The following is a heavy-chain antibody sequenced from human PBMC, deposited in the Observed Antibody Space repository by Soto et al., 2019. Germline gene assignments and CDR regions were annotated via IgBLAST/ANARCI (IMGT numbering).Heavy chain of an antibody. CDR2: MNPNSGNT. D-gene: IGHD4-17*01. Sequence: ASVKVSCKASGYTFTSYDINWVRQATGQGLEWMGWMNPNSGNTGYAQKFQGRVTMTRNTSISTAYMELSSLRSEDTAVYYCARVIPGDYQDAFDIWGQGTMVTVSS. CDR1: GYTFTSYD. J-gene: IGHJ3*02. V-gene: IGHV1-8*01. CDR3: ARVIPGDYQDAFDI.